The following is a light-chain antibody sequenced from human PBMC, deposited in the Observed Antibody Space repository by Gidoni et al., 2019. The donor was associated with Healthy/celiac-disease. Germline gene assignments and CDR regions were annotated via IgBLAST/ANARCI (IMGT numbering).Light chain of an antibody. CDR2: EVS. Sequence: QSALTQPASVSGSPGQSITISCTGTSSDVGSYNLVSWYQQHPGKAPKLMIYEVSKRPSGVSNRFSGSKSGNTASLTISGLQAEDEADYYCCSSAGSNGVFGGGTKLTVL. CDR1: SSDVGSYNL. CDR3: CSSAGSNGV. V-gene: IGLV2-23*02. J-gene: IGLJ3*02.